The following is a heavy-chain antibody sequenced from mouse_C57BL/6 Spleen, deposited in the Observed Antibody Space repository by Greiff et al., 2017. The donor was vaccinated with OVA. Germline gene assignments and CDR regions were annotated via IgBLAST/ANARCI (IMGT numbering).Heavy chain of an antibody. Sequence: VKLQQPGAELVKPGASVKLSCKASGYTFTSYWMQWVKQRPGQGLEWIGEIDPSDSYTNYNQKFKGKATLTVDTSSSTAYMQLSSLTSEDSAVYYCARIYYGNYGWFAYWGQGTLVTVSA. V-gene: IGHV1-50*01. CDR3: ARIYYGNYGWFAY. CDR2: IDPSDSYT. J-gene: IGHJ3*01. CDR1: GYTFTSYW. D-gene: IGHD2-1*01.